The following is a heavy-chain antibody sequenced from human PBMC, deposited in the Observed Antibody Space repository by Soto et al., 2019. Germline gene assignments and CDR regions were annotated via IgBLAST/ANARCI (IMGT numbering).Heavy chain of an antibody. D-gene: IGHD6-6*01. CDR3: AREARPEYYYYYYMDV. CDR2: IWYDGSNK. Sequence: HPGGSLRLSCAASGFTFSSYGMHWVRQAPGKGLEWVAVIWYDGSNKYYADSVKGRFTISRDNSKNTLYLQMNSLRAEDTAVYYCAREARPEYYYYYYMDVRGKGTTVTVSS. J-gene: IGHJ6*03. CDR1: GFTFSSYG. V-gene: IGHV3-33*01.